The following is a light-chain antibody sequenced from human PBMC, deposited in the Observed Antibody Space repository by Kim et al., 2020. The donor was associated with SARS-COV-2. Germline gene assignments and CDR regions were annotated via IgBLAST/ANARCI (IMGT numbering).Light chain of an antibody. CDR3: YSAAENIEL. J-gene: IGLJ3*02. CDR1: ILAKKY. V-gene: IGLV3-27*01. CDR2: QDT. Sequence: SYELTQPSSVSVSPGQTAKIACSGDILAKKYVRWFQKKPGQAPQLLIYQDTQRPSGIPDRFSGSTSGTTVTLTISGARTEDEADYYCYSAAENIELFGGGTQLTVL.